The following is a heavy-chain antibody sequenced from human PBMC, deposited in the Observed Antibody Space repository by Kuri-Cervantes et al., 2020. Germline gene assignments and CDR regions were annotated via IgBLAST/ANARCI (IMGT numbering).Heavy chain of an antibody. CDR2: ISSSGSTI. D-gene: IGHD6-13*01. CDR1: GGSISSYY. CDR3: ARDRRSPSIAAAGTMGYYYYGMDV. Sequence: LSLTCTVSGGSISSYYWSWIRQAPGKGLEWVSYISSSGSTIYYADSVKGRFTISRDNAKNSLYLQMNSLRAEDTAVYYCARDRRSPSIAAAGTMGYYYYGMDVWGQGTTVTVSS. J-gene: IGHJ6*02. V-gene: IGHV3-11*01.